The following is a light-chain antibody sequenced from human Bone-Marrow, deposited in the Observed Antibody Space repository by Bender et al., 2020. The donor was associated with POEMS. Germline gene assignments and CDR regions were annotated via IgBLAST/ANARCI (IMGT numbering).Light chain of an antibody. J-gene: IGLJ2*01. CDR3: QSYDTSLGGSRV. CDR1: KLGDKY. V-gene: IGLV3-1*01. CDR2: QDN. Sequence: SYELTQPPSVSVSPGQTASITCSGDKLGDKYACWYQQKPGQSPVVVIYQDNKRPSGIPERFSGSKSGTSASLAISGLRSEDEADYYCQSYDTSLGGSRVFGGGTKLTVL.